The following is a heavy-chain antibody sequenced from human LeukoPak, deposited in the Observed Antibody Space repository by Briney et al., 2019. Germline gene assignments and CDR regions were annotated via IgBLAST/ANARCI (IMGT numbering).Heavy chain of an antibody. J-gene: IGHJ4*02. CDR2: ISGSGSTM. V-gene: IGHV3-11*04. CDR3: ARVWQQLVHY. CDR1: GFSVSNNY. D-gene: IGHD6-13*01. Sequence: GGSLRLSCAASGFSVSNNYMSWVRQAPGKGLEWVSYISGSGSTMFYADSVKGRFTISRDNDKNSLYLQLNSLRAEDTAVYYCARVWQQLVHYWGQGTLVTVSS.